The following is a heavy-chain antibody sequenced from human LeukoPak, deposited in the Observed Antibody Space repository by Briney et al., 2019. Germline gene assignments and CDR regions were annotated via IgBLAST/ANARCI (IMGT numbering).Heavy chain of an antibody. V-gene: IGHV4-30-4*07. CDR3: ARGDYYAPLGY. D-gene: IGHD3-10*01. CDR1: GGSISSGGSS. CDR2: IYYTGSI. J-gene: IGHJ4*02. Sequence: PSETLSLTCAVSGGSISSGGSSWSWIRQPPGKGLEWIGYIYYTGSIYYNPSLKSRVIISVDTSKNQFSLKLSSVTAADTAVYYCARGDYYAPLGYWGQGTLVTVSS.